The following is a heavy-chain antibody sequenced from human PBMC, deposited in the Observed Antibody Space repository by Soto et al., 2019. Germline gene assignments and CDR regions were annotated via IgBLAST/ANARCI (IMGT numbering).Heavy chain of an antibody. CDR2: ISSTSNTI. CDR1: GFTFTSYS. Sequence: PVGSLRLSCAASGFTFTSYSMNWVRQAPGKGLDWVAYISSTSNTIYYADSVKGRFTISRDNAKNSLYLQMNSLRDDDTAVYYCARNSVGATTQNDYWGLGTLVTVSS. CDR3: ARNSVGATTQNDY. J-gene: IGHJ4*02. D-gene: IGHD1-26*01. V-gene: IGHV3-48*02.